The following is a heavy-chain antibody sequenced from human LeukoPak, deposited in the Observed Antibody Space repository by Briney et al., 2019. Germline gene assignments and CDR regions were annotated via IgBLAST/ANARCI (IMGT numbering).Heavy chain of an antibody. Sequence: GASVKVSCKASGYTFTRSDINWVRQATGQGLEWMGWMNPNSGNTGYAQKFQGRVTMTRNTSISTAYMELSSLRSEDTAVYYCARGQWLASPYGMDVWGQGTTVTVSS. CDR2: MNPNSGNT. CDR1: GYTFTRSD. V-gene: IGHV1-8*01. D-gene: IGHD6-19*01. J-gene: IGHJ6*02. CDR3: ARGQWLASPYGMDV.